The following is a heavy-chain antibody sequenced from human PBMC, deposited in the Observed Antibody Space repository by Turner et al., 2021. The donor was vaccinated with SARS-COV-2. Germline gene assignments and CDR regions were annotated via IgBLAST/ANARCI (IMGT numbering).Heavy chain of an antibody. Sequence: EVPLVESGGGLIQPGWSLRLPCSASGFIGSSNYMGWVRQAPGKGLEWVSVIYSGGSTYYADSVKGRFTISRDNSKNTLYLQMNSLRAEDTAVYYCARGYSSGWYQRGAFDIWGQGTMVTVSS. J-gene: IGHJ3*02. CDR2: IYSGGST. D-gene: IGHD6-19*01. CDR1: GFIGSSNY. CDR3: ARGYSSGWYQRGAFDI. V-gene: IGHV3-53*01.